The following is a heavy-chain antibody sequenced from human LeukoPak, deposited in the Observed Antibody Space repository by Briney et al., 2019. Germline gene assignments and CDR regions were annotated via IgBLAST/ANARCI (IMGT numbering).Heavy chain of an antibody. CDR1: GWRFTSYW. V-gene: IGHV5-51*01. CDR2: IYPGASDT. D-gene: IGHD3-3*01. Sequence: GGALQISLKGSGWRFTSYWIGWGRQMPGKGLEGVGIIYPGASDTTSSPSFHGQVTISADKSISTAYLQWSSLNASDTAMYYCARSTIFGPAGWFDPWGQGTLVTVSS. J-gene: IGHJ5*02. CDR3: ARSTIFGPAGWFDP.